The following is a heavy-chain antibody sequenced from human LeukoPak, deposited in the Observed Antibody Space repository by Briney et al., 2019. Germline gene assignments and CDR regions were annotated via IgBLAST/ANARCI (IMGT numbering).Heavy chain of an antibody. D-gene: IGHD4-11*01. J-gene: IGHJ4*02. CDR2: INPNSGGT. CDR3: ARDLLSNTDY. V-gene: IGHV1-2*02. Sequence: VASVKVSCKASGYTFTSYGISWVRQAPGQGLEWMGWINPNSGGTNFAQNFQGRVTMTRDTSISTAYMELSRLRSDDTAVYYCARDLLSNTDYWGQGTLVTVSS. CDR1: GYTFTSYG.